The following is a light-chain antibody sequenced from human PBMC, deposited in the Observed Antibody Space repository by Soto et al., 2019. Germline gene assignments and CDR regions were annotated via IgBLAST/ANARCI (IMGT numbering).Light chain of an antibody. J-gene: IGKJ1*01. CDR3: QKYGTSRT. Sequence: EIVLTQSPATLSLSPGERATLSCRASQSVSSSYLAWYQQKPGQAPRLLIYGASSRTTAISDRFSGSGSGTDFTLTISRLEPEDFAIHYYQKYGTSRTFGQGTKVEIK. V-gene: IGKV3-20*01. CDR1: QSVSSSY. CDR2: GAS.